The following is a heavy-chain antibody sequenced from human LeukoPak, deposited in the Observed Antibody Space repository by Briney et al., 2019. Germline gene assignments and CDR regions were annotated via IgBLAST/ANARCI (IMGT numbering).Heavy chain of an antibody. Sequence: PSETLSLTCTVSGGSISSYYWSWIRQPPGKGLEWIGYIYYSGSTNCNPSLKSRVTISVDTSKNQFSLKLSSVTAADTAVYYCARDRVEERTYYFDYWGQGTLVTVSS. J-gene: IGHJ4*02. V-gene: IGHV4-59*01. CDR1: GGSISSYY. CDR2: IYYSGST. D-gene: IGHD1/OR15-1a*01. CDR3: ARDRVEERTYYFDY.